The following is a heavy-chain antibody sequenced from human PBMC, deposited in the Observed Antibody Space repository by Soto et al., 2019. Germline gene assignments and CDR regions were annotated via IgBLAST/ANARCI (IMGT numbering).Heavy chain of an antibody. Sequence: QVQLQQWGAGLLKPSETLSLTCAVYGGSFSGYYWSWIRQPPGKGLEWIGEINHSGSTNYNPSLKSRVTISVDTSKNQFSLKLSSVTAADTAVYYSARAPHSSSSFDYWGQGTLVTVSS. V-gene: IGHV4-34*01. CDR1: GGSFSGYY. J-gene: IGHJ4*02. CDR3: ARAPHSSSSFDY. D-gene: IGHD6-6*01. CDR2: INHSGST.